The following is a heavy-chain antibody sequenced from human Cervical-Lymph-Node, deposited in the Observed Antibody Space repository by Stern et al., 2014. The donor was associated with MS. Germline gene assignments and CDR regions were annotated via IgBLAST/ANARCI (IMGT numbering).Heavy chain of an antibody. Sequence: MQLAQSGGGVIQPGGSLRLSCTASWFTVSRDYMTWVRQAPGKGLEWVSLITNVGSTFYTDSVKGRFTISRDDSKNTVYLHMTSLRAEDTAMYYCARDTSSPERSDWWGQGTLVTVSS. CDR1: WFTVSRDY. CDR3: ARDTSSPERSDW. V-gene: IGHV3-53*01. CDR2: ITNVGST. D-gene: IGHD1-1*01. J-gene: IGHJ4*02.